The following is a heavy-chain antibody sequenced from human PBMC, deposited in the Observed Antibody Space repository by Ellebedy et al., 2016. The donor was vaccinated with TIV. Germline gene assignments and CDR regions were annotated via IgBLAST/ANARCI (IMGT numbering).Heavy chain of an antibody. CDR3: ARDPALPRGRFDT. CDR2: IYHSGST. J-gene: IGHJ5*02. Sequence: MLSETLSLTCTVSGGSISSGYYWGWIRQPPGKGLEWIGSIYHSGSTYYNPSLKSRVTVSVDTSKNQFSLTLSSVTAADTAVYYCARDPALPRGRFDTWGQGTLVTVSS. CDR1: GGSISSGYY. V-gene: IGHV4-38-2*02.